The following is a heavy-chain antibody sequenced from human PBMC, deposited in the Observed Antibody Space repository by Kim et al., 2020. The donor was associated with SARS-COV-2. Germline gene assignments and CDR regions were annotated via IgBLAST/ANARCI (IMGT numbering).Heavy chain of an antibody. D-gene: IGHD2-2*01. Sequence: GGSLRLSCAASGFTFSSYAMHWVRQAPGKGLEWVAVISYDGSNKYYADSVKGRFTISRDNSKNTLYLQMNSLRAEDTAVYYCARDPCSSTSCYLLDYWG. CDR3: ARDPCSSTSCYLLDY. V-gene: IGHV3-30-3*01. CDR2: ISYDGSNK. CDR1: GFTFSSYA. J-gene: IGHJ4*01.